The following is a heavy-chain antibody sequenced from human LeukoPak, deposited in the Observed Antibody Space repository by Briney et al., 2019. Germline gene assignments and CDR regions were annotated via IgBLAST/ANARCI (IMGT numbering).Heavy chain of an antibody. Sequence: PGGSLRLSCAASGFTFSDYYMAWIRQAPGKGLEWVSYISSSSTYTNYADSVKGRFTISRDNAKNTLYLHMISLRAEDTALYYCARGVSNAFDIWGQGTMVTVSS. CDR2: ISSSSTYT. CDR1: GFTFSDYY. CDR3: ARGVSNAFDI. V-gene: IGHV3-11*06. J-gene: IGHJ3*02.